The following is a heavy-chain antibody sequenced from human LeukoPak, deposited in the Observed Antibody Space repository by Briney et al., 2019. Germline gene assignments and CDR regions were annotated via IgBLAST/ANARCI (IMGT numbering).Heavy chain of an antibody. D-gene: IGHD2-15*01. CDR3: AAAGLGVAHWFSS. Sequence: GGSLRLSCEVSGVSLSSYGMPWVRQAPGKGLEWVAWLPYDGSYNSTAASLKGRFAISKDISKNTLYLDMDSLTPEDTAVYYCAAAGLGVAHWFSSWGQGTLVIVSS. J-gene: IGHJ5*01. V-gene: IGHV3-30*02. CDR2: LPYDGSYN. CDR1: GVSLSSYG.